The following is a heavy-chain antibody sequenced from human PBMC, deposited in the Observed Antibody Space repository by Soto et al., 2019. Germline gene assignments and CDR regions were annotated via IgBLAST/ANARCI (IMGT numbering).Heavy chain of an antibody. D-gene: IGHD3-22*01. CDR3: ARDSSDSWYSPMDP. CDR1: GGSVTNYY. Sequence: NPSETLSLTCTVSGGSVTNYYWSWVRQPPGKGLEWIGYVYYTGRTNYNPSLESRVIVSVDTSKNQFSLKLSSVTAADTAVYYCARDSSDSWYSPMDPWGQGILVTVSS. V-gene: IGHV4-59*02. J-gene: IGHJ5*02. CDR2: VYYTGRT.